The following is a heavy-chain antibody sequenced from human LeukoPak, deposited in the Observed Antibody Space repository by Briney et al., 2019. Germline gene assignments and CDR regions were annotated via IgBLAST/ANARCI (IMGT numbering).Heavy chain of an antibody. Sequence: GGSLRLSCAASGFTFSSYTMNWVRQAPGMGLEWVSSITSSSTYIYYADSLKGRFTISRDNAKNLLYLQMNSLRAEDTALYYCARNADPSGKYPDYWGQGTLVTVSS. D-gene: IGHD1-26*01. CDR2: ITSSSTYI. CDR3: ARNADPSGKYPDY. J-gene: IGHJ4*02. V-gene: IGHV3-21*01. CDR1: GFTFSSYT.